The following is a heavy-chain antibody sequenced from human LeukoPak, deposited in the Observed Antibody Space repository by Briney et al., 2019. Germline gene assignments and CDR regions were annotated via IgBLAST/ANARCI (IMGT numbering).Heavy chain of an antibody. CDR2: INHSGST. J-gene: IGHJ4*02. CDR1: GGSFSGYY. D-gene: IGHD2-2*01. V-gene: IGHV4-34*01. CDR3: ARDWSSTSCYLDY. Sequence: SETLSLTCAVYGGSFSGYYWSWIRQPPGKGLEWIGEINHSGSTNYNPSLKSRVTISEDTSKNQFSLKLRSVTAADTAVYYCARDWSSTSCYLDYWSQGTLVTVSS.